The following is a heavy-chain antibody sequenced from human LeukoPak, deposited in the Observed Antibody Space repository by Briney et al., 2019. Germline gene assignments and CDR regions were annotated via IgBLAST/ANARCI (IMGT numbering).Heavy chain of an antibody. J-gene: IGHJ5*02. CDR1: GFTFSDYG. CDR2: ISYNGNDK. Sequence: GRSLRLSCAASGFTFSDYGVHWVRQAPGKGLEGVAVISYNGNDKYYGDSVKGRFTISRDNSKNTMYLQMNSLRVEDTAVYYCAKDSLPRLAYCGGDCYSLYNWFDPWGQGTLVTVSS. V-gene: IGHV3-30*18. CDR3: AKDSLPRLAYCGGDCYSLYNWFDP. D-gene: IGHD2-21*02.